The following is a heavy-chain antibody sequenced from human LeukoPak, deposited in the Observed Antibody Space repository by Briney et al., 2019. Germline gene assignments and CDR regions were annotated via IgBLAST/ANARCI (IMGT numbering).Heavy chain of an antibody. J-gene: IGHJ4*02. Sequence: ASVKVSCKASGYTFTAYYIHWVRQAPGQGLEWVGWINPNSGGTNYAQQFQGRVTMTRDTSISTAYMELSRLRSDDTAIYYCARACDFWSGYCYWGQGTLVTVSS. D-gene: IGHD3-3*01. CDR2: INPNSGGT. CDR1: GYTFTAYY. V-gene: IGHV1-2*02. CDR3: ARACDFWSGYCY.